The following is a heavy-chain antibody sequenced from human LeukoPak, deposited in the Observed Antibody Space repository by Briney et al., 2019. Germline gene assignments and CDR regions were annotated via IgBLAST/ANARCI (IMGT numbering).Heavy chain of an antibody. Sequence: SETLSLTCTVSGGSISSGDYYWSWIRQPPGKGLEWIGYIYYSGSTYYNPSLKSRVTISVDTSKNQFSLKLSSVTAADTAVYYCARGSTTVTTESWFDPWGQGTLATVSS. CDR1: GGSISSGDYY. CDR2: IYYSGST. J-gene: IGHJ5*02. D-gene: IGHD4-17*01. V-gene: IGHV4-30-4*01. CDR3: ARGSTTVTTESWFDP.